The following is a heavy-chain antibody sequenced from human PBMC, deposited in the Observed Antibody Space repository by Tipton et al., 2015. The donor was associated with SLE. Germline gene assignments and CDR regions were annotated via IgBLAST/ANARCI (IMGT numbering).Heavy chain of an antibody. CDR3: AKEPPRGGNSGWFDA. CDR2: IRYDGSNK. J-gene: IGHJ5*02. Sequence: SLRLSCAASGFTFSSYGMHWVRQAPGKGLEWVAFIRYDGSNKYYADSVKGRFTISRDNSKNTLYLQMNSLRAEDTAVYYCAKEPPRGGNSGWFDAWGQGTLVTVSS. V-gene: IGHV3-30*02. D-gene: IGHD4-23*01. CDR1: GFTFSSYG.